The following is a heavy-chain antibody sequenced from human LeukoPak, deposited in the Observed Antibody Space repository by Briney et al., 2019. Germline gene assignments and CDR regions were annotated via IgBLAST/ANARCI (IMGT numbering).Heavy chain of an antibody. Sequence: GGSLRLSCAASGFTFSRYAMSWVRQAAGKGLEWVSAISGSCGSPYYADYVKGRFTISRDNSKNTLYLQMNSLRAEDTAVYYSATERRSSGYLFDYWGQGTLVTVSS. CDR3: ATERRSSGYLFDY. D-gene: IGHD3-22*01. V-gene: IGHV3-23*01. CDR1: GFTFSRYA. CDR2: ISGSCGSP. J-gene: IGHJ4*02.